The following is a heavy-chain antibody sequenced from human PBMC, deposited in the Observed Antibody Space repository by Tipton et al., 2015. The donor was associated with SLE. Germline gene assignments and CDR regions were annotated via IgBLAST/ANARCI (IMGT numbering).Heavy chain of an antibody. J-gene: IGHJ4*02. V-gene: IGHV4-31*03. CDR3: ARVYEARPPPDYFDR. CDR2: IYYSGST. Sequence: TLSLTCTVSGGSISSGTYSWSWIRQHPGKGLEWIGYIYYSGSTYYNPSLKSRVSISVDTSKNQFSLNLSSVTAADTALYYCARVYEARPPPDYFDRWGQGTLVTVSS. D-gene: IGHD5/OR15-5a*01. CDR1: GGSISSGTYS.